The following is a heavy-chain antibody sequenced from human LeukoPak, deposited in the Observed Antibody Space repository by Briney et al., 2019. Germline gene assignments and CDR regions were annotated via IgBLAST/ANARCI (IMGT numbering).Heavy chain of an antibody. CDR1: GGTFSSYA. Sequence: SVKVSCKASGGTFSSYAISWVRQAPGRGLEWMGGIIPIFGTANYAQKFQGRVTITADGSTSTAYMELSSLRSEDTAVYYCARDRTYDFWSGRGWFDPWGQGTLVTVSS. J-gene: IGHJ5*02. V-gene: IGHV1-69*01. D-gene: IGHD3-3*01. CDR3: ARDRTYDFWSGRGWFDP. CDR2: IIPIFGTA.